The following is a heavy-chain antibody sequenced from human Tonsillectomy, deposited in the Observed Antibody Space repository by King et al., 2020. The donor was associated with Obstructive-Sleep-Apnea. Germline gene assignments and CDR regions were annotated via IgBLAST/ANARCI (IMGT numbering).Heavy chain of an antibody. CDR1: GFTFITYD. J-gene: IGHJ4*02. Sequence: EVQLVESGGGLVQPGGSLRLSCAASGFTFITYDMHWVRQPEGKGLEWVSGIDAGGDTHYPGSIKGRFTISRENAKDSLFLQIDGLRAGDTAVYYCARGRKTMVRGVMSNSHFDYWGQGTLVTVSS. CDR3: ARGRKTMVRGVMSNSHFDY. V-gene: IGHV3-13*01. D-gene: IGHD3-10*01. CDR2: IDAGGDT.